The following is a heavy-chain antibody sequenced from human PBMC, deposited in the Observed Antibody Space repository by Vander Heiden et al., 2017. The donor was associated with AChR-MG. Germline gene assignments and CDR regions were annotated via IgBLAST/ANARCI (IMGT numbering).Heavy chain of an antibody. Sequence: QVQLVESGGGVVQPGRSLRLSCAESGFTFSSYGMHWVRQAPGKGLEWVAVIWYDGSNKYYADSVKGRFTISRDNSKNTLYLQMNSLRAEDTAVYYCARALDRRSSSGPPDAFDIWGQGTMVTVSS. D-gene: IGHD1-26*01. CDR2: IWYDGSNK. CDR1: GFTFSSYG. CDR3: ARALDRRSSSGPPDAFDI. J-gene: IGHJ3*02. V-gene: IGHV3-33*01.